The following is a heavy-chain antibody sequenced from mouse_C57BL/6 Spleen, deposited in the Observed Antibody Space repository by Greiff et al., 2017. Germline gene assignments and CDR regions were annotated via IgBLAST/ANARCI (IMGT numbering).Heavy chain of an antibody. CDR2: IYPGNSDT. CDR1: GYTFTSYW. Sequence: EVQLQQSGTVLARPGASVKMSCKTSGYTFTSYWMHWVKQRPGQGLEWIGAIYPGNSDTSYNQKFKGKAKLTAVTSASTAYMELSSLTNEDAAVYYCTRSYGNYGEYAMDYWGQGTSVTVSS. V-gene: IGHV1-5*01. D-gene: IGHD2-1*01. CDR3: TRSYGNYGEYAMDY. J-gene: IGHJ4*01.